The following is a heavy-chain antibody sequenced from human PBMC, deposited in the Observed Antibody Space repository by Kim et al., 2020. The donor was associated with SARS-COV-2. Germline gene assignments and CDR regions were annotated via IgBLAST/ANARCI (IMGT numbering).Heavy chain of an antibody. D-gene: IGHD6-6*01. CDR3: ARARKYSSSYFDY. Sequence: YNPSLKSRVTISVDTSKNQFSRKLSSVTAADTAVYYCARARKYSSSYFDYWGQGTLVTVSS. J-gene: IGHJ4*02. V-gene: IGHV4-34*01.